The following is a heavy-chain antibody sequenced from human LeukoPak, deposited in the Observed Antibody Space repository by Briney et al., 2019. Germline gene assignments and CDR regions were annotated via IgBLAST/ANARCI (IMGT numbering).Heavy chain of an antibody. D-gene: IGHD2-21*01. Sequence: QPGGSLRLSCITSGFNFRSYWMNWVRQAPGKGLEWVANIKEDGREKNYVDSVKGRFSISRDNSKNLVSLHMESLRVDDTAVYYCARPKTSYCAIDYRPALQYWGQGALVTVSS. CDR1: GFNFRSYW. CDR3: ARPKTSYCAIDYRPALQY. J-gene: IGHJ4*02. CDR2: IKEDGREK. V-gene: IGHV3-7*01.